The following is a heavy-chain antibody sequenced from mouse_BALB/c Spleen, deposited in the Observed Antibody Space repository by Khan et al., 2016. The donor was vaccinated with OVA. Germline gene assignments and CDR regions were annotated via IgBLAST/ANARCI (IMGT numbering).Heavy chain of an antibody. CDR3: TRENYDGRRCYARDY. J-gene: IGHJ4*01. V-gene: IGHV1S41*01. CDR1: GYTFTSYW. CDR2: IGPGSSNA. D-gene: IGHD2-4*01. Sequence: DLVKPGASVKLSCKASGYTFTSYWINWIKQRPGQGLEWIGRIGPGSSNAYYNDVFKGKATLTVDTSSNTAYIQLSSLSSEDSAVLSCTRENYDGRRCYARDYWGQGTSVTVSA.